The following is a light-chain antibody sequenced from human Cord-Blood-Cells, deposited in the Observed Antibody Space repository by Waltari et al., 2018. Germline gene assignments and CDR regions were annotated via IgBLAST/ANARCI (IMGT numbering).Light chain of an antibody. CDR1: SSDVGGYNY. CDR3: SSYTSSSTLV. CDR2: DVS. J-gene: IGLJ1*01. Sequence: QSALTQPASVSGSPGQSITIPCTGTSSDVGGYNYVSWYQQHPGKAPKLMIYDVSNRPSGCSNRFSGSKSGNTASLTISGLQAEDEADYYCSSYTSSSTLVFGTGTKVTVL. V-gene: IGLV2-14*01.